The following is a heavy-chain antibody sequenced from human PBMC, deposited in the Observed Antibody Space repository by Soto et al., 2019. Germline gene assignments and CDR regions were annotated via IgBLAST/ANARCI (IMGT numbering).Heavy chain of an antibody. CDR2: ISYDGSNK. CDR3: ARDVESGSSQYYYYYYGMDV. CDR1: GFTFSSYA. D-gene: IGHD1-26*01. V-gene: IGHV3-30-3*01. J-gene: IGHJ6*02. Sequence: PGGSLRLSCAASGFTFSSYAMHWVRQAPGNGLEWVAVISYDGSNKYYADSVKGRFTISRDNSKNTLYLQMNSLRAEDTAVYYCARDVESGSSQYYYYYYGMDVWGQGTTVTVSS.